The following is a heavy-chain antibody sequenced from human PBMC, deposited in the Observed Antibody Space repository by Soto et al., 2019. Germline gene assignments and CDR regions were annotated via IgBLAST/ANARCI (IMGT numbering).Heavy chain of an antibody. V-gene: IGHV4-4*02. CDR1: GDSVISNWW. CDR3: VWSPGWYKIDS. CDR2: MLHSGNT. D-gene: IGHD6-19*01. Sequence: QLQLQESGPGLVKPSGTLSLTCAVSGDSVISNWWWGWVRQSPGKGVEWIADMLHSGNTNYSPSLESRVTLSVDKSKNQFSLKMNSMTAADTAVYFCVWSPGWYKIDSWGQGILVTVSS. J-gene: IGHJ4*02.